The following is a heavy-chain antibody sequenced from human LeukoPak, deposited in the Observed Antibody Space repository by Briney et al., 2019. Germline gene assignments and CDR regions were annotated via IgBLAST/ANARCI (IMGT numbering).Heavy chain of an antibody. J-gene: IGHJ4*02. CDR2: ISGSGGST. Sequence: PGGSLRLSCAASGFTFSSYAMSWVRQAPGKGLEWVSAISGSGGSTYYADSVKGRFTISRDNSKNTLYLQMNSLRAEDTAVYYCARDQCSSTSCYLTYYFDYWGQGTLVTVSS. CDR3: ARDQCSSTSCYLTYYFDY. CDR1: GFTFSSYA. V-gene: IGHV3-23*01. D-gene: IGHD2-2*01.